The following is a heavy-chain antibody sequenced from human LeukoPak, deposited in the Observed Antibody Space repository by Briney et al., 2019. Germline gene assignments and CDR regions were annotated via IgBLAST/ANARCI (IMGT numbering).Heavy chain of an antibody. CDR3: ARAQVGTPTDC. CDR2: FTSDGNSM. CDR1: GFTLSSYT. D-gene: IGHD1-26*01. J-gene: IGHJ4*02. V-gene: IGHV3-74*01. Sequence: GGSLRLSCAASGFTLSSYTMYWVRQAPGRGLVWVARFTSDGNSMTYADFVKGRFTVSRDIAKNTPYLQMNSLGAEDTAVYYCARAQVGTPTDCWGQGTLVTVSS.